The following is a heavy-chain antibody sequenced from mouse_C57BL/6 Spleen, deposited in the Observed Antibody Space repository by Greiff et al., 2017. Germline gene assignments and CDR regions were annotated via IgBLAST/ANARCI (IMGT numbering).Heavy chain of an antibody. D-gene: IGHD3-2*01. CDR3: ARDRRQLAQAGRAMDY. Sequence: QVQLQQSGAELVRPGSSVKLSCKASGYTFTSYWMHWVKQRPVQGLEWIGNIDPSDSETHYNQKFKDKATLTVDKSSSTAYMQLSSLTSEDSAVYYCARDRRQLAQAGRAMDYWGQGTSVTVSS. CDR2: IDPSDSET. J-gene: IGHJ4*01. V-gene: IGHV1-52*01. CDR1: GYTFTSYW.